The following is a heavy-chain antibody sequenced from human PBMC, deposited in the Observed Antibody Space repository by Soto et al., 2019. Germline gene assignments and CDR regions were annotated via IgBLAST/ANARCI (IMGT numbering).Heavy chain of an antibody. CDR3: AREIQLATDYYYYGMDV. V-gene: IGHV3-33*01. J-gene: IGHJ6*02. D-gene: IGHD5-18*01. CDR2: IWYDGSNK. CDR1: GFTFSSYG. Sequence: VQLVESGGGVVQPGRSLRLSCAASGFTFSSYGMHWVRQAPGKGLEWVAVIWYDGSNKYYADSVKGRFTISRDNSKNTLYLQMNSLRAEDTAVYYCAREIQLATDYYYYGMDVWGQGTTVTVSS.